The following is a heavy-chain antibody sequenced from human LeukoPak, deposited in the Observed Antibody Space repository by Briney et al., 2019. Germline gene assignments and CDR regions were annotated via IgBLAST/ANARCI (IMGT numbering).Heavy chain of an antibody. J-gene: IGHJ6*02. D-gene: IGHD4-4*01. CDR2: IYTSGST. CDR3: ARGSKYSLFGRYYYYGMDV. Sequence: SETLSLTCTVSGGSISSYYWSWIRQPAGKGPEWIGRIYTSGSTNYNPSLKSRVTMSVDTSENQFSLKLSSVTAADTAVYYCARGSKYSLFGRYYYYGMDVWGQGTTVTVSS. CDR1: GGSISSYY. V-gene: IGHV4-4*07.